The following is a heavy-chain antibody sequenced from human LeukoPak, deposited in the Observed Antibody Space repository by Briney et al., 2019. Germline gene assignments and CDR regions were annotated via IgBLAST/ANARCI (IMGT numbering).Heavy chain of an antibody. Sequence: PGGSLRLSCAASGVTFSSYAMSWVRQAPGKGLEWASAISGSGGSTYYADSVKGRFTISRDNSKNTLYLQVNSLRAEDTAVYYCAKDSGDSSGSYWYFDLWGRGTLVTVSS. CDR1: GVTFSSYA. D-gene: IGHD3-22*01. J-gene: IGHJ2*01. CDR3: AKDSGDSSGSYWYFDL. V-gene: IGHV3-23*01. CDR2: ISGSGGST.